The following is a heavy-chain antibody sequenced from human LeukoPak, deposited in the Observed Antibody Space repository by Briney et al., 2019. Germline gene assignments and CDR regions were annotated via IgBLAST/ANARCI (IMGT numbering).Heavy chain of an antibody. CDR1: GFTFSSYA. V-gene: IGHV3-23*01. Sequence: GGSLRFSCAAFGFTFSSYAMSWVRQAPGKGLEWVSAISGSGGSTYYADSVKGRFTISRDNSKNTLYLQMNSLRAEDTAVYYCAKDPYYYDSSGYFHDLDYWGQGTLVTVSS. CDR3: AKDPYYYDSSGYFHDLDY. J-gene: IGHJ4*02. CDR2: ISGSGGST. D-gene: IGHD3-22*01.